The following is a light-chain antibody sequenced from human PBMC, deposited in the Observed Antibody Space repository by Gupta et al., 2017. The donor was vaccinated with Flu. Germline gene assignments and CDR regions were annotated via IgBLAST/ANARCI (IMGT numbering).Light chain of an antibody. V-gene: IGLV2-8*01. J-gene: IGLJ3*02. CDR3: SSYAGSNIPV. Sequence: QSALTQPPSASGSPGQSVTISCTGTSSDVGGYNYVSWYQRHPGKAPKLMIYEVNKRPSGVPDRFSGSKSGNTASLTVSGLQAEDEADYYCSSYAGSNIPVFGGGTKLTVL. CDR1: SSDVGGYNY. CDR2: EVN.